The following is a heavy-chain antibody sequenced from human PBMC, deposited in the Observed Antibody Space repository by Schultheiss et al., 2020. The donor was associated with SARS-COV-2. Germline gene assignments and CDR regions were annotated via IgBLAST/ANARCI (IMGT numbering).Heavy chain of an antibody. CDR1: GGSISSSSYY. Sequence: SETLSLTCTVSGGSISSSSYYWGWIRQPPWKGLEWIGYIYYSGSTYYNPSLKSRVTISVDTSKNQFSLKLSSVTAADTAVYYCARHRGYYDFWSGYYVDYWGQGTLVTVSS. CDR3: ARHRGYYDFWSGYYVDY. CDR2: IYYSGST. V-gene: IGHV4-39*01. J-gene: IGHJ4*02. D-gene: IGHD3-3*01.